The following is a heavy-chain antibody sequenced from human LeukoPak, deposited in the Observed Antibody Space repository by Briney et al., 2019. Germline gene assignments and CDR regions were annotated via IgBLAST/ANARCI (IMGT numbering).Heavy chain of an antibody. CDR2: ISGSGGST. Sequence: GGSLRLSCAASGFTFSSYAMSWVRQAPGKGLEWVSAISGSGGSTYYADSVKGRFTISRDNSKNTLYLQMNSLRAEDTAVCYCAKDLPGPDSSPTDAFDIWGQGTMVTVSS. CDR3: AKDLPGPDSSPTDAFDI. D-gene: IGHD6-13*01. V-gene: IGHV3-23*01. J-gene: IGHJ3*02. CDR1: GFTFSSYA.